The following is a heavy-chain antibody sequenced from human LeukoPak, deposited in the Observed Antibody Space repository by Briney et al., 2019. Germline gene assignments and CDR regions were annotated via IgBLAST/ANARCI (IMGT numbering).Heavy chain of an antibody. CDR1: GFSFRSYS. Sequence: GGSLRLSCAGSGFSFRSYSMNWVRQAPGKGLEWVSYISSSSSTIYYADSVKGRFTVSRDNAKNSLYLQMNSLRAEDTAVYYCARGRYSSSWYILGWFDPWGQGTLVTVSS. CDR3: ARGRYSSSWYILGWFDP. J-gene: IGHJ5*02. V-gene: IGHV3-48*01. D-gene: IGHD6-13*01. CDR2: ISSSSSTI.